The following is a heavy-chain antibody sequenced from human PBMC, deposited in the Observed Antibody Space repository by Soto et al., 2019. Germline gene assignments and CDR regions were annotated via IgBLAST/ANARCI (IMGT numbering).Heavy chain of an antibody. CDR1: GGSISSYY. V-gene: IGHV4-59*01. Sequence: SETLSLTCTVSGGSISSYYWSWIRQPPGKGLEWIGYIYYSGSTNYNPSLKSRVTISVDTSKNQFSLKLSSVTAADTAVYYCARTVNFDWLFFDYWGQGTLVTVSS. J-gene: IGHJ4*02. CDR3: ARTVNFDWLFFDY. D-gene: IGHD3-9*01. CDR2: IYYSGST.